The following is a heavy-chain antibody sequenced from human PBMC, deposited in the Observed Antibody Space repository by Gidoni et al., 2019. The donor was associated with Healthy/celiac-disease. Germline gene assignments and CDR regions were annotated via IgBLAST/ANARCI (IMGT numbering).Heavy chain of an antibody. Sequence: QVQLQESGPGLVKPSQTLSLTCTVSGGSISSGGYYWSCIRPNPGKGLEWIGYIYSSGSTYYNPSLKSRVTISVDTSKTQFSLKLSSVTAADTAVYYCASLFYDSSGYPSEGWGQGTLVTVSS. D-gene: IGHD3-22*01. CDR3: ASLFYDSSGYPSEG. CDR1: GGSISSGGYY. V-gene: IGHV4-31*03. J-gene: IGHJ4*02. CDR2: IYSSGST.